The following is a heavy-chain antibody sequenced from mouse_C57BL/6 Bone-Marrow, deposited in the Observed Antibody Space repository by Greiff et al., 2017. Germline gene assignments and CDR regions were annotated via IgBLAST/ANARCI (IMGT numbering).Heavy chain of an antibody. D-gene: IGHD1-1*01. CDR3: TTWGGSSLGYAMDY. V-gene: IGHV14-4*01. Sequence: VQLQQSGAELVRPGASVKLSCTASGFNIKDDYMHWVKQRPEQGLEWIGWIDPENGDTEYASKFQGKATITADTSSNTAYLQLSSLTSEDPAVYYCTTWGGSSLGYAMDYWGQGTSVTVSS. J-gene: IGHJ4*01. CDR2: IDPENGDT. CDR1: GFNIKDDY.